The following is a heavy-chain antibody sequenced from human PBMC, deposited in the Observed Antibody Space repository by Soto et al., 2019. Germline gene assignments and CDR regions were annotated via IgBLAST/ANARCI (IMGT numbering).Heavy chain of an antibody. CDR3: ARVRGGSANCDY. D-gene: IGHD5-12*01. V-gene: IGHV4-34*01. CDR1: GESFSGYY. J-gene: IGHJ4*02. CDR2: INHSGST. Sequence: QVQLQQWGAGLLKPSETLSLTCAVYGESFSGYYWSWIRQPPGKGLEWIGEINHSGSTNYKPSLKRRVTLSLDTAKNQVPLELSSGTAADTAVYYCARVRGGSANCDYWGQGSLVTVSS.